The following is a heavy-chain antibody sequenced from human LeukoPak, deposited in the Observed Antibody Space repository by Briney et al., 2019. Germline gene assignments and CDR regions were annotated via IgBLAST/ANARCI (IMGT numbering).Heavy chain of an antibody. Sequence: VASVKVSCKVSGYTLTVLSMHWVRQAPGKGLEWMGGFDPEDGETIYAQKFQGRVTMTEDTSTDTAYMELSSLRSEDTAVYYCATGFGIVGATVDYWGPGTLVTVSS. CDR3: ATGFGIVGATVDY. CDR2: FDPEDGET. V-gene: IGHV1-24*01. D-gene: IGHD1-26*01. CDR1: GYTLTVLS. J-gene: IGHJ4*02.